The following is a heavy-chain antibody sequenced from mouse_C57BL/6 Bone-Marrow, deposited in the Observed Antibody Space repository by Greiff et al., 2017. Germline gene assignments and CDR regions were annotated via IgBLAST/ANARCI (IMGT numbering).Heavy chain of an antibody. CDR1: GYTFTSYW. D-gene: IGHD1-1*02. Sequence: QVQLKQPGAELVKPGASVKMSCKASGYTFTSYWITWVKQRPGQGLEWIGDIYPGSGSTNYNEKFKSKATLTVDTSSSTAYMQLSSLTSEDSAVYYCASELSAYYAMDYWGQGTSVTVSS. J-gene: IGHJ4*01. CDR3: ASELSAYYAMDY. CDR2: IYPGSGST. V-gene: IGHV1-55*01.